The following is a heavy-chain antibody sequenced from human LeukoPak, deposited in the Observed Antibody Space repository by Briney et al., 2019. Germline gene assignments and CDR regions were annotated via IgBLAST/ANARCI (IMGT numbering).Heavy chain of an antibody. D-gene: IGHD3-10*01. CDR3: ARGTWFGEYNWFDP. CDR1: GGSISSYY. CDR2: IYYSGST. J-gene: IGHJ5*02. Sequence: SETLSLTCTVSGGSISSYYWSWIRQPPGKGLEWIGYIYYSGSTNYNPSLKSRVTISVDTSKNQFSLKLSSVTAADTAVYYCARGTWFGEYNWFDPWGQGTLVTVSS. V-gene: IGHV4-59*12.